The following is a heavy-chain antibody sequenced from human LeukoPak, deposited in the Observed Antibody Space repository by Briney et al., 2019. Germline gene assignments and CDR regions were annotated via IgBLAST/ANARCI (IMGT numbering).Heavy chain of an antibody. Sequence: ASVKVSCKASGYTFTSYDINWVRQAIGQGLEWMGWMNPNSGNTGYARKFQGRVTMTRNTSISTTYMELSSLRSEDTAVYYYARGSRRNLLYFFDLWGQGTLVTVSS. D-gene: IGHD1-14*01. CDR3: ARGSRRNLLYFFDL. V-gene: IGHV1-8*01. CDR1: GYTFTSYD. CDR2: MNPNSGNT. J-gene: IGHJ4*02.